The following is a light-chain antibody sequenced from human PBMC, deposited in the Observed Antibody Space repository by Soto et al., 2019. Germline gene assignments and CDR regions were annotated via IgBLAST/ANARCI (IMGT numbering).Light chain of an antibody. J-gene: IGKJ5*01. CDR3: QQYNNWPPIT. V-gene: IGKV3D-15*01. CDR1: QSVSSN. Sequence: EKVMTQSPATLSLSPGERATLSCRASQSVSSNLAWYQQKPGQPHPLLLYDASTRATGIPARFSGSQSGTEFTLTISRLEPEDFAVYYCQQYNNWPPITFGQGTRLEIK. CDR2: DAS.